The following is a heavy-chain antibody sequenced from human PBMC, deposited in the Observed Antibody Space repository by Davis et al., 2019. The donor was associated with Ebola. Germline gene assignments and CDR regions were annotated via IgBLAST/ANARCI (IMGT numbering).Heavy chain of an antibody. CDR3: ARLGGIAAAGLDY. V-gene: IGHV4-59*01. CDR2: IYYSGST. Sequence: SETLFLTCTVSGVSISSYYWSWIRQPPGKGLEWIGYIYYSGSTNYNPSLKSRVTISVDTSKNQFSLKLSSVTAADTAVYYCARLGGIAAAGLDYWGQGTLVTVSS. D-gene: IGHD6-13*01. CDR1: GVSISSYY. J-gene: IGHJ4*02.